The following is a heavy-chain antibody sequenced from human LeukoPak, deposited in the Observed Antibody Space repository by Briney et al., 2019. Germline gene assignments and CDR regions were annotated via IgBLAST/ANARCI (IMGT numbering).Heavy chain of an antibody. Sequence: GGSLRLSCAASGFTFSSYWMHWVRQAPGKGLVWVSRINSDGSSTSYADSVKGRFTISRDNSKNSLYLQMNSLRTEDTALYYCAKDITMVRGVIYYYGMDVWGQGTTVTVSS. CDR2: INSDGSST. CDR1: GFTFSSYW. V-gene: IGHV3-74*01. J-gene: IGHJ6*02. D-gene: IGHD3-10*01. CDR3: AKDITMVRGVIYYYGMDV.